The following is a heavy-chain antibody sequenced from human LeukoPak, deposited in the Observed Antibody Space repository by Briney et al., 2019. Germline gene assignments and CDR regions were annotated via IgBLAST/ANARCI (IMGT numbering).Heavy chain of an antibody. CDR3: ARGMRLLFFST. D-gene: IGHD2-15*01. V-gene: IGHV4-34*01. J-gene: IGHJ5*02. CDR2: INHSGST. CDR1: GGSFSGYY. Sequence: TSETLSLTCAVYGGSFSGYYWSWIRQPPGKGLEWIGEINHSGSTNYNPSLKSRVTISVDTSKNQFSLKLSSVTAADTAVYYCARGMRLLFFSTWGQGTLVTVSS.